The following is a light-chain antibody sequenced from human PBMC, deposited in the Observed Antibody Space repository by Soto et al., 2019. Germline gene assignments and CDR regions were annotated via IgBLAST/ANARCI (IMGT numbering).Light chain of an antibody. CDR2: RTS. V-gene: IGKV3-20*01. Sequence: EIVLTQSPGTLSLSPGERATLSCRASQSVSSSYLAWYQQKPGQAPRLLIYRTSNRATGIPDRFSGSGSGTDFTLTISRLEPEYFAVYWWQQYDSSPRTFGQGTKVEIK. CDR1: QSVSSSY. CDR3: QQYDSSPRT. J-gene: IGKJ1*01.